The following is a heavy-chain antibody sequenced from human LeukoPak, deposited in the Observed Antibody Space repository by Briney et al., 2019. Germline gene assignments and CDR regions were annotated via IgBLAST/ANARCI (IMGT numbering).Heavy chain of an antibody. CDR2: ISNDLSTI. Sequence: GGSLRLPCAASGFTFSDYRMNWVRQAPGKGLEWISYISNDLSTIHYAASVKGRFTISRDNARNSLYLQMDSLRAEDTAVYYCARDSGSSGYYYQGAFDIWGQGTMVTVSS. J-gene: IGHJ3*02. CDR3: ARDSGSSGYYYQGAFDI. CDR1: GFTFSDYR. D-gene: IGHD3-22*01. V-gene: IGHV3-48*04.